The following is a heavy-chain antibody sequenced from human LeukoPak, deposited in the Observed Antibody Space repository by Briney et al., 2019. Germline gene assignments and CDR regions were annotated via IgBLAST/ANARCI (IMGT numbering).Heavy chain of an antibody. CDR1: GFTFSSYG. V-gene: IGHV3-74*01. J-gene: IGHJ2*01. D-gene: IGHD6-25*01. CDR3: ARGPPWYFDL. Sequence: SGGSLRLSCAASGFTFSSYGMHWVRQAPGKGLVWVSTINSDGSSTTYADSVKGRFTISRDNAKNTLYLQMNSLRVEDTVVYYCARGPPWYFDLWGRGTLVTVSS. CDR2: INSDGSST.